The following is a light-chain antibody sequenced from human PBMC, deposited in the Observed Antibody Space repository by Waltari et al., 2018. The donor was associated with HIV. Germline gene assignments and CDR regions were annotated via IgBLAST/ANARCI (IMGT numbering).Light chain of an antibody. CDR3: QQYYSTPRT. J-gene: IGKJ1*01. CDR1: HRVSYSSSNKTY. V-gene: IGKV4-1*01. Sequence: DIVMTPSPESLAVSLGERATIKCTSSHRVSYSSSNKTYLAWYQQKPGQPPKLLIYWASAREFGVPDRFSGGGSGTDFTLTIRGLQAADMAVYYCQQYYSTPRTFGRGTKVEI. CDR2: WAS.